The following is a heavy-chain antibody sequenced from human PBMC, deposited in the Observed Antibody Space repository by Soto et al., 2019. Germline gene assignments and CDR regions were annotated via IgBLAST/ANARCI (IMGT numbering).Heavy chain of an antibody. Sequence: SETLSLTCTVSGGSISSYYWSWIRQPPGKGLEWNGYIYYSGSTNYNPSLKSRVTISVDTSKNQFSLKLSSVTAADTAVYYCARVYDSSGYYSFDYWGQGTLVTVSS. D-gene: IGHD3-22*01. J-gene: IGHJ4*02. CDR2: IYYSGST. CDR1: GGSISSYY. CDR3: ARVYDSSGYYSFDY. V-gene: IGHV4-59*01.